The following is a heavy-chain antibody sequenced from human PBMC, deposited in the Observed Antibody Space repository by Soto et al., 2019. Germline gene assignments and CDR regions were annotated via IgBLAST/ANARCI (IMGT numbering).Heavy chain of an antibody. CDR3: ARCFAAAGTYFWFDP. D-gene: IGHD6-13*01. J-gene: IGHJ5*02. Sequence: PGESLKISCKGSGYSFTSYWIGWVRQMPGKGLEWMGIIYPGDSDTRYSPSFQGQVTISADKSISTAYLQWSSLKASDTAMYYCARCFAAAGTYFWFDPWGQGTLVTVSS. V-gene: IGHV5-51*01. CDR1: GYSFTSYW. CDR2: IYPGDSDT.